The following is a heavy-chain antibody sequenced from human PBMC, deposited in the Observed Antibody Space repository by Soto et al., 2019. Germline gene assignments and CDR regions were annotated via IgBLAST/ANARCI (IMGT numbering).Heavy chain of an antibody. J-gene: IGHJ4*02. V-gene: IGHV3-30*18. CDR2: ISDDGSKK. CDR1: GFTFSTSG. Sequence: QVQLVESGGGVVQPGRSLRLSCAASGFTFSTSGMHWVRQAPGKGLEWVAVISDDGSKKYYADSVKGRFTISRDNSKYTLYLQMNSLRAEDTAVYYCAKEWVYDSSGWSFDYWGQGTLVTFSS. CDR3: AKEWVYDSSGWSFDY. D-gene: IGHD3-22*01.